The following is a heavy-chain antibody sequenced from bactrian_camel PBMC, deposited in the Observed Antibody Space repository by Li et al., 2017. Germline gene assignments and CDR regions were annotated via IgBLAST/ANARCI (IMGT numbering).Heavy chain of an antibody. D-gene: IGHD1*01. Sequence: HVQLVESGGGSVPAGGSARLSCEVSGYPYDSFCMGWFRQAPAKAREAVALINEGGTTTYANSVKGRFTISKDDYKHNLLLQMNDLKPEDSAMYYCAARICRRAWYNFNYAGQGTQVTVS. CDR2: INEGGTT. V-gene: IGHV3S60*01. J-gene: IGHJ4*01. CDR1: GYPYDSFC.